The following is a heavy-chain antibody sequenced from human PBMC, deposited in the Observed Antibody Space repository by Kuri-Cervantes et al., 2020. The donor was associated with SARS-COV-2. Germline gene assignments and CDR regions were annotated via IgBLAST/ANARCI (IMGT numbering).Heavy chain of an antibody. V-gene: IGHV3-30*03. CDR1: GFTFSSYG. D-gene: IGHD1-26*01. Sequence: GESLKISCAASGFTFSSYGMHWVRPAPGKGLEWVAVISYDGSNKYYADSVKGRFTISRDNSKNTLYLQMNTLKTEDTAVFYCARDASYSGSYGSFQHWGQGTLVTVSS. J-gene: IGHJ1*01. CDR2: ISYDGSNK. CDR3: ARDASYSGSYGSFQH.